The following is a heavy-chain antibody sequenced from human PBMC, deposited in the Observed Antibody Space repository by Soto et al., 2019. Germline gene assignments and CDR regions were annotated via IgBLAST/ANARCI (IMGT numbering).Heavy chain of an antibody. V-gene: IGHV5-10-1*01. CDR3: ARGVGYCSSTSPEPIDY. J-gene: IGHJ4*02. Sequence: GESLKISCKGSGYSFTSYWISWVRQMPGKGLEWMGRIDPSDSYTNYSPSFQGHVTISADKSISTAYLQWSSLKASDTAMYYCARGVGYCSSTSPEPIDYWGQGPLVTVSS. CDR2: IDPSDSYT. D-gene: IGHD2-2*01. CDR1: GYSFTSYW.